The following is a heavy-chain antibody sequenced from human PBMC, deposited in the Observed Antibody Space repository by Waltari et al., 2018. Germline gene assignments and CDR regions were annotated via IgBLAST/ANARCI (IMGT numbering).Heavy chain of an antibody. CDR3: ARYAYNWVTHFDY. V-gene: IGHV4-39*01. CDR2: IYYSGST. D-gene: IGHD1-20*01. J-gene: IGHJ4*02. CDR1: GGSISSSSYY. Sequence: QLQLQESGPGLVKPSETLSLTCTVSGGSISSSSYYWGWLRQPPGKGLEWIGSIYYSGSTYYNPSLKSRVTISVDTSKNQFSLKLSSVTAADTAVYYCARYAYNWVTHFDYWGQGTLVTVSS.